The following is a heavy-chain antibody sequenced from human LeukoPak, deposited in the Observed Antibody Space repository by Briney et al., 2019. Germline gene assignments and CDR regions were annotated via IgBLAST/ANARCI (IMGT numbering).Heavy chain of an antibody. CDR2: VYHSGST. Sequence: SETLSLTCAVYGGSFSGYYWGWIRQPPGKGLEWIGSVYHSGSTDYKPSLKSRVTISVDTSKNQFSLKLSSVTAADTAVYYCARKISLFRGPVDYWGQGTLVTVSS. CDR3: ARKISLFRGPVDY. CDR1: GGSFSGYY. D-gene: IGHD3-16*01. J-gene: IGHJ4*02. V-gene: IGHV4-38-2*01.